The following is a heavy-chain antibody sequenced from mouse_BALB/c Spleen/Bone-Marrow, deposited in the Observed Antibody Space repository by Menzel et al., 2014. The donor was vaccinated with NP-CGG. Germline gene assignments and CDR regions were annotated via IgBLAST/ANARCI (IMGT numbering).Heavy chain of an antibody. J-gene: IGHJ4*01. CDR3: ARRSDLRASMDY. V-gene: IGHV5-9-3*01. CDR2: ISSGGSDT. Sequence: EVKLQESGGGLVKPGGSLELSCTTSGFTFXSYAMSWVRQTPEKRLEWVAVISSGGSDTYYPDSVKGRFTVSRDNAKNTLYLQMSSLRSEDTALYYCARRSDLRASMDYWGQGTSVTVSS. CDR1: GFTFXSYA. D-gene: IGHD3-1*01.